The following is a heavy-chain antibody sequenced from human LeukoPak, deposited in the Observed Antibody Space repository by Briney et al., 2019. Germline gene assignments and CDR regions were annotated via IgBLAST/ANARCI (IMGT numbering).Heavy chain of an antibody. CDR2: ISWDGGST. V-gene: IGHV3-43*01. CDR1: GFTFDDYT. Sequence: PGGSLRLSCAASGFTFDDYTMHWVRQAPGKGLEWVSLISWDGGSTYYADSVKGRFTISRDNSKNSLYLQMNSLRTEDTALYYCAKDIRGGNLGDAFDIWGQGTMVTVSS. J-gene: IGHJ3*02. CDR3: AKDIRGGNLGDAFDI. D-gene: IGHD4-23*01.